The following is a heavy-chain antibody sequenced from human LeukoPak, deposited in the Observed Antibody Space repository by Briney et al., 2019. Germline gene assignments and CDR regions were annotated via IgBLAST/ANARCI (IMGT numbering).Heavy chain of an antibody. CDR3: VKAQVDQWLVPFQD. CDR1: ESPFTTYA. V-gene: IGHV3-23*01. D-gene: IGHD6-19*01. Sequence: GGSWELSCQPPESPFTTYAWPGAAKPQGKGLGCLAAISGSGGSTNYADSVKGRFTISRDNSKNTLYLQMNSLRGEDTALYYCVKAQVDQWLVPFQDWGQGTLVTVSS. J-gene: IGHJ1*01. CDR2: ISGSGGST.